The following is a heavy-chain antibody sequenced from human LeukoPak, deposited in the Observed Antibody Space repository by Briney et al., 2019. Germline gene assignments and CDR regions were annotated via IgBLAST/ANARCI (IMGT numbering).Heavy chain of an antibody. CDR1: VGSISSSFYY. CDR3: ARHYGP. D-gene: IGHD4-17*01. CDR2: IYHSGST. J-gene: IGHJ5*02. V-gene: IGHV4-39*01. Sequence: SETLSLTCTVSVGSISSSFYYWGWIRQPPGKGLEWIGSIYHSGSTYYNPSLKSRVTISVDTSRNQFSLNLSSVTAADMAVYYCARHYGPWGQGTLVAVSS.